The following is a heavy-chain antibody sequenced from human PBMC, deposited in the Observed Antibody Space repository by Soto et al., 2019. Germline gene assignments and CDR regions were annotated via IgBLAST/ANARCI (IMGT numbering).Heavy chain of an antibody. J-gene: IGHJ6*02. CDR3: ARVTCSSTSGYYYYYYGMDV. D-gene: IGHD2-2*01. CDR1: GYSFTSYW. V-gene: IGHV5-51*01. CDR2: IYPGDSDT. Sequence: PGESLKISCKGSGYSFTSYWIGWVRQMPGKGLEWMGIIYPGDSDTRYSPSFQGQVTISADKSISTAYLQWSSLKASDTAMYYCARVTCSSTSGYYYYYYGMDVWGQGTTVTVSS.